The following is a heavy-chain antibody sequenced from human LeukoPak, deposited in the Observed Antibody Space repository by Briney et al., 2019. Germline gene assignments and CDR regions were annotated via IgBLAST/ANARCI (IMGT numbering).Heavy chain of an antibody. V-gene: IGHV3-23*01. Sequence: GGSLRLSCAASGFTFSSYAMSWVRQAPGKGLEWVSGISGSGGSTNYEDSVKGRFTISRDNSKNTLYLQMNSLRAEDTAVYYCAKRSGVSYGYFDYWGQGTLVTVSS. CDR1: GFTFSSYA. CDR2: ISGSGGST. J-gene: IGHJ4*02. D-gene: IGHD1-26*01. CDR3: AKRSGVSYGYFDY.